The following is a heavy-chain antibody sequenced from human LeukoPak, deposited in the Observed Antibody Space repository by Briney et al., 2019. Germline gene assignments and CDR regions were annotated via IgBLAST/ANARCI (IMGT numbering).Heavy chain of an antibody. Sequence: GGSLRLSCAASGFPFDDYTMHWVRQAPGKGLEWFSLISWDGGSTYYADSVKGRFTISRDNSKNTLYLQMNSLRAEDTAVYYCAREGYSGYDYYFDYWGQGTLVTVSS. CDR3: AREGYSGYDYYFDY. CDR2: ISWDGGST. D-gene: IGHD5-12*01. J-gene: IGHJ4*02. V-gene: IGHV3-43*01. CDR1: GFPFDDYT.